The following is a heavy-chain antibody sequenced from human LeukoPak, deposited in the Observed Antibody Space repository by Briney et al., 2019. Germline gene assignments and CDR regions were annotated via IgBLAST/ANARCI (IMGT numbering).Heavy chain of an antibody. V-gene: IGHV4-39*01. Sequence: SETLSLTCTVSGGSISSGGYYWGWIRQPPGKGLEWIGSIYYSGSTYYNPSLKSRVTISVDTSKNQFSLKLTSVTAADAALYYCARQYSSGWPWFDPWGQGTLATVSS. CDR1: GGSISSGGYY. D-gene: IGHD6-19*01. J-gene: IGHJ5*02. CDR2: IYYSGST. CDR3: ARQYSSGWPWFDP.